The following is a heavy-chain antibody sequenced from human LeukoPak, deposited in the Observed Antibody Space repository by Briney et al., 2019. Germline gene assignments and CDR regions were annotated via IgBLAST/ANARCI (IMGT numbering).Heavy chain of an antibody. CDR1: GFTVSSNY. CDR2: IYSGGST. Sequence: GGSLRLSCAASGFTVSSNYMSWVRQAPGKGLEWVSVIYSGGSTYYADSVKGRFTISRDNSKNTLYLQMNSLRAEDTAVYYCARGIEYSSSFYYFDYWGRGTLVTVSS. J-gene: IGHJ4*02. D-gene: IGHD6-6*01. CDR3: ARGIEYSSSFYYFDY. V-gene: IGHV3-66*02.